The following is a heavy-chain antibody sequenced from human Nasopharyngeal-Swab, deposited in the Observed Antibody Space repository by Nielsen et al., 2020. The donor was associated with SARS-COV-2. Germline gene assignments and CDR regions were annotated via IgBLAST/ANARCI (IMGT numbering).Heavy chain of an antibody. D-gene: IGHD3-22*01. CDR1: GFPFRRYT. Sequence: GSLRLSCAASGFPFRRYTMHWVRQAPGKGLEWVAVISYDGSNKYYADSVKGRFTISRDISKNTLYLQMNSLRPEDTAVFYCASTPLDSSGYYYAFHYWGRGTLVTVSS. CDR3: ASTPLDSSGYYYAFHY. J-gene: IGHJ4*02. CDR2: ISYDGSNK. V-gene: IGHV3-30-3*01.